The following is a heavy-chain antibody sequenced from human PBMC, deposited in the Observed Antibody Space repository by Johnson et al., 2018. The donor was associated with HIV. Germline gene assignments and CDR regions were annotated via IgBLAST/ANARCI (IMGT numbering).Heavy chain of an antibody. J-gene: IGHJ3*02. V-gene: IGHV3-66*01. CDR1: GFSVSSNY. Sequence: EVQLVESGGGLVQPGGSLRLSCAASGFSVSSNYMNWVRQAPGKGLEWVSVIYSGGTTYYADSVKGRFTISRDNSKNTLYLQMNSLRAEDTAVYYCARGRDSTGNGGAFDIWGQGIMVTVSS. CDR2: IYSGGTT. CDR3: ARGRDSTGNGGAFDI. D-gene: IGHD1-1*01.